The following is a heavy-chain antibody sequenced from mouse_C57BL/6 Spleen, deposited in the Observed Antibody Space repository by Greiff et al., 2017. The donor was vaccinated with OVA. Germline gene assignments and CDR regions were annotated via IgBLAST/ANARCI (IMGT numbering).Heavy chain of an antibody. CDR2: ISDGGSYT. CDR1: GFTFSSYA. Sequence: EVQLQESGGGLVKPGGSLKLSCAASGFTFSSYAMSWVRQTPEKRLEWVATISDGGSYTYYPDNVKGRFTISRDNAKNNLYLQMSHLKSEDTAMYYCARDASTPFDYWGQGTTLTVSS. J-gene: IGHJ2*01. V-gene: IGHV5-4*01. CDR3: ARDASTPFDY.